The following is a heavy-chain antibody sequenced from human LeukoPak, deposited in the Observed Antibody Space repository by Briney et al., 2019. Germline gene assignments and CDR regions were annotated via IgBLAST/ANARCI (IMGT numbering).Heavy chain of an antibody. Sequence: SGGSLRLSCAVSGFTFSSYGMHWVRQAPGKGLEWVAVIWYDGSNKYYADSVKGRFTISRDNSKNTLYLQMNSLRAEDTAVYYCAKDQYQLLYGVDYWGQGTLVTVSS. J-gene: IGHJ4*02. CDR3: AKDQYQLLYGVDY. V-gene: IGHV3-33*06. CDR2: IWYDGSNK. CDR1: GFTFSSYG. D-gene: IGHD2-2*02.